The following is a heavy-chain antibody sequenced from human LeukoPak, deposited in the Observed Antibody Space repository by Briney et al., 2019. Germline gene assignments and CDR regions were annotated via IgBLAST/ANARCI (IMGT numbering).Heavy chain of an antibody. D-gene: IGHD2-15*01. CDR2: INHSGST. J-gene: IGHJ6*03. V-gene: IGHV4-34*01. Sequence: SETLSLTCTVSGGSISSYYWSWIRQPPGKGLEWIGEINHSGSTNYNPSLKSRVTISVDTSKNQFSLKLSSVTAADTAVYYCASLVVAATPLYYYYYMDVWGKGTTVTVSS. CDR1: GGSISSYY. CDR3: ASLVVAATPLYYYYYMDV.